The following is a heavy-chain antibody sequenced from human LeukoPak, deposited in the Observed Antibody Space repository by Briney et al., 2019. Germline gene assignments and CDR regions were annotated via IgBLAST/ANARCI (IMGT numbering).Heavy chain of an antibody. CDR2: IGSGT. CDR1: GFTFRSSA. J-gene: IGHJ4*02. Sequence: GGSLRLSCGASGFTFRSSAMSWVRQAPGKGLEWVSAIGSGTYYADSVKGRFTISRDNSKNTLYLQMNSLRAEDTAVYYCAKVLAYYFDYWGQGTLVTVSS. V-gene: IGHV3-23*01. CDR3: AKVLAYYFDY.